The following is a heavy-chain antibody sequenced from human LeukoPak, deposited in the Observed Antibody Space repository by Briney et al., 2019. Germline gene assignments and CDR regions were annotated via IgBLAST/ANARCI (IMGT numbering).Heavy chain of an antibody. D-gene: IGHD3-9*01. CDR3: ATPGPHYDILTGRIDF. V-gene: IGHV3-23*01. CDR1: GFTFSSYA. Sequence: PGGSLRLSCAASGFTFSSYAMSWVRQAPGKGLEWVSAISGSGGSTYYADSVKGRFTISRDNSKNTLYLQMNSLRAEDTAVYYCATPGPHYDILTGRIDFWGQGTLVTVSS. J-gene: IGHJ4*02. CDR2: ISGSGGST.